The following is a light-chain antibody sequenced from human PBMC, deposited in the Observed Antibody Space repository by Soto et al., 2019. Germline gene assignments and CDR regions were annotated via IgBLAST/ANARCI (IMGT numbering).Light chain of an antibody. CDR1: QGVNIW. Sequence: DVQMTQSPSTLSASVGDRVTITCRASQGVNIWLAWYQQKPGRAPKLLIHRASILESGVPSRFSGSGSGTEFTLTISSLQPDDFATYYCQHYNSYSEAFGQGTKV. J-gene: IGKJ1*01. V-gene: IGKV1-5*03. CDR3: QHYNSYSEA. CDR2: RAS.